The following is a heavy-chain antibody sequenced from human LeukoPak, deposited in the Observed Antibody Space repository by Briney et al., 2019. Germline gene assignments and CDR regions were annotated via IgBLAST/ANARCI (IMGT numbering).Heavy chain of an antibody. CDR2: ISGPGGTT. J-gene: IGHJ4*02. CDR1: GFTFSSYA. CDR3: AKGGYSSSWRNYFDY. Sequence: PGGSLRLSCAASGFTFSSYAMSWVRQAPGKGLEWVSTISGPGGTTYYADSVKGRFTISRDNSKNTLDLQMSSLRAEDTAVYYCAKGGYSSSWRNYFDYWGQGTLITVSS. V-gene: IGHV3-23*01. D-gene: IGHD6-13*01.